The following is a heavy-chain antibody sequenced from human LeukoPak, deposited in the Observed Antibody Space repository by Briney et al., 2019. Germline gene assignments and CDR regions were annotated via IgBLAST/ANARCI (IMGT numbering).Heavy chain of an antibody. D-gene: IGHD1-1*01. CDR1: GFTFSNAW. CDR3: TTDGWNGTPLVDY. V-gene: IGHV3-15*01. J-gene: IGHJ4*02. Sequence: GGSLRLSCAASGFTFSNAWMSWVRQAPGKGLEWVGRIKSKTDGGKTDYAAPVKGRFTISRDDSKNTLYLQMNSLKTEDTAVYYCTTDGWNGTPLVDYWGQGTLVTDSS. CDR2: IKSKTDGGKT.